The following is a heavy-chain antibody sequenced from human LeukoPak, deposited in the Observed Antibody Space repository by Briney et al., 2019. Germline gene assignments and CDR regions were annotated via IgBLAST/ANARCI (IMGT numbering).Heavy chain of an antibody. V-gene: IGHV3-23*01. CDR2: ISGSGGST. CDR1: GFTFSSYA. J-gene: IGHJ4*02. Sequence: GGSLRLSCAASGFTFSSYAMSWVRQAPGRGLEWVSAISGSGGSTYYADSVKGRFTISRDNSKNTLYLQMNSLRVEDTAVYYCAKCITLVRGVDYWGQGTLVTVSS. CDR3: AKCITLVRGVDY. D-gene: IGHD3-10*01.